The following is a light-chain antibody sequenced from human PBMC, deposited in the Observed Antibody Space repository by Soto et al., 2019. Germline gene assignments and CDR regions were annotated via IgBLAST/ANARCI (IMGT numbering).Light chain of an antibody. V-gene: IGKV3-20*01. CDR2: DTS. Sequence: EIVLTQSPGTLSLSPGERATLSCRASQSVGSTNLAWYRKKPGQAPRLLIYDTSTRATGIPDRFSGSGSGTDFSLTISRLEPEDFAVYYCQQYGRSPPAITFGQGTRLEIK. J-gene: IGKJ5*01. CDR1: QSVGSTN. CDR3: QQYGRSPPAIT.